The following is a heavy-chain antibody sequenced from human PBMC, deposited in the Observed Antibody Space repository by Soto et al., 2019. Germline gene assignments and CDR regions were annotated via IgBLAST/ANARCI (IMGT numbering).Heavy chain of an antibody. CDR3: ARTSLLAWGIAVAGNPFDY. CDR2: INHSGST. J-gene: IGHJ4*02. Sequence: SETLSLTCAVYGGSFSGYYWSWIRQPPGKGLEWIGEINHSGSTNYNPSLKSRVTISVDTSKNQFSLKLSSVTAADTAVYYCARTSLLAWGIAVAGNPFDYWGQGTLVTVSS. D-gene: IGHD6-19*01. CDR1: GGSFSGYY. V-gene: IGHV4-34*01.